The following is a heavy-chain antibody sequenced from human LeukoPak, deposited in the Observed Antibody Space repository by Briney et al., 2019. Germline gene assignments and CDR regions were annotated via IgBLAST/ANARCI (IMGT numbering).Heavy chain of an antibody. CDR1: GFTFSSYA. CDR2: ISFDGSNK. J-gene: IGHJ4*02. V-gene: IGHV3-30*04. CDR3: ARDYGRAVYAMDY. Sequence: HPGGSLRLSCAASGFTFSSYAMHWVRQAPGRGLEWVAVISFDGSNKFYVDSVRGRFTISRDNSKNTLHLQMNSLRAEDTAVYFCARDYGRAVYAMDYWGQGTLVTVSP. D-gene: IGHD2-8*01.